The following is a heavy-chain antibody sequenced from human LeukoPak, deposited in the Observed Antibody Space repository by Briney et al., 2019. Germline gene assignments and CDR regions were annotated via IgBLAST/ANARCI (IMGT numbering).Heavy chain of an antibody. Sequence: SSESLSLTCAVYGGSFSGYYWSWIRQPPGKGLEWIGEINHSGSTNYNPSLKSRVTISVDTSKNQFSLELSSVTAADTAVYYCARKFKSAYYYYYYMDVWGKGTTVTVSS. CDR1: GGSFSGYY. J-gene: IGHJ6*03. V-gene: IGHV4-34*01. CDR2: INHSGST. CDR3: ARKFKSAYYYYYYMDV.